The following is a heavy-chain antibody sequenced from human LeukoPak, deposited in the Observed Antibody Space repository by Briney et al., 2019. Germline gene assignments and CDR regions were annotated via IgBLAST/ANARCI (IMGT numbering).Heavy chain of an antibody. J-gene: IGHJ4*02. V-gene: IGHV3-30*04. Sequence: GGSLRPSCAASGFTFSSYAMHWVRQAPGKGLEWVAVISYDGSNKYYADSVKGRFTISRDNSKNTLYLQMNSLRAEDTAVYYCARETYRDYPLYLFDYWGQGTLVTVSS. CDR1: GFTFSSYA. CDR3: ARETYRDYPLYLFDY. CDR2: ISYDGSNK. D-gene: IGHD2-2*02.